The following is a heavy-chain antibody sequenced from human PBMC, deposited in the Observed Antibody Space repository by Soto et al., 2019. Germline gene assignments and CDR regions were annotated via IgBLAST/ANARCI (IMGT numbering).Heavy chain of an antibody. CDR1: GFTVSCYG. V-gene: IGHV3-30*03. CDR3: TGEVASGY. Sequence: QVQLVESGGGVVQPGRSLRLSCAVSGFTVSCYGMHWVRQAPGKGLEWVAVISRDGNTKYYADSVKGRFTISRDNSRNTLFLEMNSLRSDDMAVYHCTGEVASGYWGQGTLVTVSS. J-gene: IGHJ4*02. CDR2: ISRDGNTK. D-gene: IGHD2-8*02.